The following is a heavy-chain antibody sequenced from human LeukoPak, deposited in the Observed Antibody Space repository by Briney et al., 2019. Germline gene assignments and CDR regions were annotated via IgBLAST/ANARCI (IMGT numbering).Heavy chain of an antibody. CDR2: IIPIFGTA. D-gene: IGHD6-13*01. CDR1: GGTFSSYA. J-gene: IGHJ3*02. V-gene: IGHV1-69*06. CDR3: AHAAHPTRLQTSIAAAGSDAFDI. Sequence: ASVTVSCTASGGTFSSYAISWVRQAPGQGLEWMGGIIPIFGTANYAQKFQGRVTITADKSTSTAYMELSSLRSEDTAVYYCAHAAHPTRLQTSIAAAGSDAFDIWGQGTMVTVSS.